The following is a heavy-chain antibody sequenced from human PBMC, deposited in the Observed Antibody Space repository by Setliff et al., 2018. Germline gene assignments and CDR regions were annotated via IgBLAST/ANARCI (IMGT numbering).Heavy chain of an antibody. CDR2: IHPSGST. CDR3: AASRAYTGAVEEWFLPKTFDF. V-gene: IGHV4-61*02. J-gene: IGHJ4*02. Sequence: ASETLSLTCTVSGDSISSGSYHWSWIRKPAGKGLEWIGRIHPSGSTKYNPSLKSRVTLSIDTSKNQFSLKLSSVTAADAALYYCAASRAYTGAVEEWFLPKTFDFWGQGSPVTVSS. D-gene: IGHD3-10*01. CDR1: GDSISSGSYH.